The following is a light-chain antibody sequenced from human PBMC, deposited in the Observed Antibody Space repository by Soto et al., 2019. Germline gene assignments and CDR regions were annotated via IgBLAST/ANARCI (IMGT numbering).Light chain of an antibody. CDR1: QSVSSN. Sequence: EIVMTQSPATLSVSPGERATLSCRASQSVSSNLAWYQQKPGQTPQLLIYVPSTRATGIPARFSGSGSGTEFTLTISSLQSEDFAVYYCQQYNVWPLTFGGGTKVEFK. CDR2: VPS. J-gene: IGKJ4*01. V-gene: IGKV3-15*01. CDR3: QQYNVWPLT.